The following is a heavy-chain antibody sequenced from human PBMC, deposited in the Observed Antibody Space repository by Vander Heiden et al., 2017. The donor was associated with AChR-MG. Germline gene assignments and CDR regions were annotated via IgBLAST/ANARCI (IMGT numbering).Heavy chain of an antibody. CDR1: GGSISSGDFC. V-gene: IGHV4-30-4*01. CDR3: ARESSSSWYGPYYYGMDV. J-gene: IGHJ6*02. Sequence: QVQLQESGPGLVKPSQTLSLPCTVSGGSISSGDFCLSWIRQPPGKCLEWIGYIYYSGSTYYNPSLKRRVTISVDTSKNQFSLKLSSVTAADTAVYYCARESSSSWYGPYYYGMDVWGQGTTVTVSS. D-gene: IGHD6-13*01. CDR2: IYYSGST.